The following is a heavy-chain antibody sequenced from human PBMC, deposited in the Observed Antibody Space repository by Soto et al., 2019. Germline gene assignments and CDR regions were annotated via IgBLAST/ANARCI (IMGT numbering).Heavy chain of an antibody. D-gene: IGHD6-25*01. CDR1: GFSLSSSGVG. J-gene: IGHJ6*02. Sequence: PTLVNPTQTLRLTCTLSGFSLSSSGVGVGWIRQPPGKSLEWLAVLYFNGDRRRGPSLENRLTITKDTSKNQVILTMTNMDPVDTATYYCIYRRAAYDYHGLDVWGQGTTVTVSS. CDR2: LYFNGDR. CDR3: IYRRAAYDYHGLDV. V-gene: IGHV2-5*01.